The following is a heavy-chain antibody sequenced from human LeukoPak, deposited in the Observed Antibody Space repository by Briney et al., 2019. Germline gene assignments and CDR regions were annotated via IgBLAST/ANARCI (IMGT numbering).Heavy chain of an antibody. J-gene: IGHJ4*02. D-gene: IGHD6-19*01. Sequence: SETLSLTCTVSGGAISSGDYYWSWIRQPPGKGLEWIGYSYYSGNTYYNPSLKSRVTISVDKSKNQFSLKLSSVTAADTAVYYCARYSAVAGLFDYWGQGTLVTVSS. V-gene: IGHV4-30-4*01. CDR3: ARYSAVAGLFDY. CDR1: GGAISSGDYY. CDR2: SYYSGNT.